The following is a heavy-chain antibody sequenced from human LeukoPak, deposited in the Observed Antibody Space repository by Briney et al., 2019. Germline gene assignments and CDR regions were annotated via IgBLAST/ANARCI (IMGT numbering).Heavy chain of an antibody. J-gene: IGHJ4*02. CDR1: GFTFSNYD. CDR2: INTAGDT. V-gene: IGHV3-13*01. D-gene: IGHD3-16*01. CDR3: ARENTPVTGGFDY. Sequence: GGSLRLSCTASGFTFSNYDMHWVRHATGKGPEWVSSINTAGDTFYPGSVKGRFTISRENAKNSLYLQMNSLTAGDTAVYYCARENTPVTGGFDYWGQGILVTVSS.